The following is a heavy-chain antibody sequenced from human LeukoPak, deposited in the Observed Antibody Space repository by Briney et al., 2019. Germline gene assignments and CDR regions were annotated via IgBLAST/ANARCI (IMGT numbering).Heavy chain of an antibody. D-gene: IGHD6-19*01. V-gene: IGHV4-59*08. J-gene: IGHJ4*02. Sequence: SETLSLTCTVSGGSISSYYWSWIRQPPGKGLEWIGYIYYSGSTNYNPSLKSRVTISVDTSKNQFSLKLSSVTAADTAVYYCARHGYSSGWYYFDYWGQGTLVTVSS. CDR3: ARHGYSSGWYYFDY. CDR1: GGSISSYY. CDR2: IYYSGST.